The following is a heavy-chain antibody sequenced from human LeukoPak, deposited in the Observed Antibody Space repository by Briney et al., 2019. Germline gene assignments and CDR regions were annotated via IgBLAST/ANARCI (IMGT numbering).Heavy chain of an antibody. D-gene: IGHD7-27*01. V-gene: IGHV1-2*02. Sequence: ASVKVSCKASGGTFSSYAISWVRQAPGQGLEWMGWINPNSGGTNYAQKFQGRVTMTRDTSISTAYMELSRLRSDDTAVYYCARGVFSRPVGIWGQGTLVTVSS. J-gene: IGHJ4*02. CDR1: GGTFSSYA. CDR2: INPNSGGT. CDR3: ARGVFSRPVGI.